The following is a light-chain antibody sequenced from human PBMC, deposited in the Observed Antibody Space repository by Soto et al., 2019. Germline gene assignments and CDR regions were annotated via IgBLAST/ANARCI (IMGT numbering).Light chain of an antibody. V-gene: IGKV1-9*01. Sequence: DIQLTQSPSFLSASVGDRVTITCRASQGISNYLAWYQQKPGKAPNLLIHTASSLQTGVPPRFSGSGSGTEFTLTISSLQPEDFATYYCQQRHSYPITFGQGTRLEIK. J-gene: IGKJ5*01. CDR1: QGISNY. CDR3: QQRHSYPIT. CDR2: TAS.